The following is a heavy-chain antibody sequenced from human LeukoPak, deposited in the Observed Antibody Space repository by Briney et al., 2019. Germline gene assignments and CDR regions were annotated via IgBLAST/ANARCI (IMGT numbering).Heavy chain of an antibody. Sequence: SETLSLTCAVYGGSFSGYYWSWIRQPPGKGLEWIGEINHSGSTNYNPSLKSRVTISVDTSKNQFSLKLSSVTAADTAVYYCARVSNDYGSGSYSTTDAFDIWGQGTMVTVSS. CDR2: INHSGST. J-gene: IGHJ3*02. V-gene: IGHV4-34*01. CDR3: ARVSNDYGSGSYSTTDAFDI. CDR1: GGSFSGYY. D-gene: IGHD3-10*01.